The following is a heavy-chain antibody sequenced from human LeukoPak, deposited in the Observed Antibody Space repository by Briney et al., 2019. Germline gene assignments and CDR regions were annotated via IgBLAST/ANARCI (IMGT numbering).Heavy chain of an antibody. CDR2: IGTDSDT. D-gene: IGHD1-1*01. CDR3: ARGPPRGKYYYMDV. V-gene: IGHV3-13*01. J-gene: IGHJ6*03. CDR1: GFTFSSFD. Sequence: GGSLRLSCAASGFTFSSFDMHWVRQPTGQGLEWVSTIGTDSDTYYPGSVEGRFTLSRDNAKNSLYLKMNSLTAGDTAVYYCARGPPRGKYYYMDVWGKGTTVTVSS.